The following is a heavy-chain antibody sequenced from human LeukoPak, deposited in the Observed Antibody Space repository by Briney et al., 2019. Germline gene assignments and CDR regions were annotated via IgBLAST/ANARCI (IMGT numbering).Heavy chain of an antibody. V-gene: IGHV3-48*02. CDR3: VRNEWGDY. J-gene: IGHJ4*02. CDR2: ITSSSSTI. D-gene: IGHD1-26*01. Sequence: TGGSLRLSCAASGFSFSTYTMNWARQAPGKGLEWLSYITSSSSTIYYADSVEGRFTVSRGNAKNSLYLQMNSLRDEDTAVYYCVRNEWGDYWGQGTAVTVSS. CDR1: GFSFSTYT.